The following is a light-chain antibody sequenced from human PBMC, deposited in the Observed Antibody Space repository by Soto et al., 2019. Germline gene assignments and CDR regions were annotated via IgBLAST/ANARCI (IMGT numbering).Light chain of an antibody. CDR1: QSLLYSANNKNY. CDR2: WAS. CDR3: QQYYDAPQT. Sequence: DIVMTQSPASLAVSLGERATIDCKSSQSLLYSANNKNYLAWYQQKPGQPPKLLIYWASTRESGVPDRFTGSGSGTDFTLTISSLQAEDVAVYYCQQYYDAPQTFGRGTKVEIK. J-gene: IGKJ1*01. V-gene: IGKV4-1*01.